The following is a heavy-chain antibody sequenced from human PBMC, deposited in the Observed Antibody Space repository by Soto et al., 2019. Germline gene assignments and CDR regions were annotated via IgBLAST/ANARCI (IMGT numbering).Heavy chain of an antibody. Sequence: GESLKISCAASGFTFSSYGMHWVRQAPGKGLEWVAVISYDGSNKYYADSVKGRFTISRDNSKNTLYLQMNSLRAEDTAVYYCAKDSLKDIVVVVAALDYWGQGTLVTVSS. D-gene: IGHD2-15*01. V-gene: IGHV3-30*18. J-gene: IGHJ4*02. CDR3: AKDSLKDIVVVVAALDY. CDR1: GFTFSSYG. CDR2: ISYDGSNK.